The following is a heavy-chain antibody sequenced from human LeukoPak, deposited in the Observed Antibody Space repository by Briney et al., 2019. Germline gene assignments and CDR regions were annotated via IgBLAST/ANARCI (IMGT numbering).Heavy chain of an antibody. CDR1: GFTFSSYW. CDR2: INRDGSST. J-gene: IGHJ4*02. V-gene: IGHV3-74*01. CDR3: VRDNDSVFDY. Sequence: PGGSLRLSCAASGFTFSSYWMHWVRQAPGKGLVWVSRINRDGSSTRYADSVKGRFTISRDNAKNTLYLQMNSLRAEDTAVYYCVRDNDSVFDYWGQGTLVTVSP. D-gene: IGHD3-3*01.